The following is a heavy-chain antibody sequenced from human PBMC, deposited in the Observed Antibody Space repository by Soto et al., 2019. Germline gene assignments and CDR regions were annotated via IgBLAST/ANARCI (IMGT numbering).Heavy chain of an antibody. J-gene: IGHJ6*02. CDR2: ISRSGSVI. CDR1: GFSFSDSY. CDR3: VRAGPSDGYFALDV. Sequence: XVCLRLSCAACGFSFSDSYTSGIRQAPGKGLEWVSYISRSGSVIYYVDSVRGRFTISRDNAENSLYLQMNSLRVEDTAVYYCVRAGPSDGYFALDVWAQGITVTVSS. V-gene: IGHV3-11*04.